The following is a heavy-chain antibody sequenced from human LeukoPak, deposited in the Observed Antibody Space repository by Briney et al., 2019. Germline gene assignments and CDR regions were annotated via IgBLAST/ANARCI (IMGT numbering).Heavy chain of an antibody. Sequence: GESLKISCKGSGYSFSSYWIGWVRQMPGKGLEWMGIIYPDDSDTRYSPSFQGQVTISADKSITTAYLQWYSLKASDTAMYYCARWTRYGSGSYYSYYCGQGTLVGVSS. CDR2: IYPDDSDT. CDR3: ARWTRYGSGSYYSYY. V-gene: IGHV5-51*01. CDR1: GYSFSSYW. J-gene: IGHJ4*02. D-gene: IGHD3-10*01.